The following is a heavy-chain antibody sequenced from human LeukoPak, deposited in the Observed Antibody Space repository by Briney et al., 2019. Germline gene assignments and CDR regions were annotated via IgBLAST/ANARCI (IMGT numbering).Heavy chain of an antibody. Sequence: GGTLRLSCAASGFTFDDYAMHWVRQAPGKGLEWVSGISWNSGSIGYADSVKGRFTISRDNAKNSLYLQMNSLRAEDTALYYCAKVGHDSSGWYFDYWGQGTLVTVSS. V-gene: IGHV3-9*01. CDR2: ISWNSGSI. D-gene: IGHD6-19*01. CDR1: GFTFDDYA. J-gene: IGHJ4*02. CDR3: AKVGHDSSGWYFDY.